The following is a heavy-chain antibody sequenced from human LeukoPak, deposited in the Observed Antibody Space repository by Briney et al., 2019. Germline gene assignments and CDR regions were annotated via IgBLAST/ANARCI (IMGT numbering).Heavy chain of an antibody. J-gene: IGHJ3*02. CDR1: GFTSVNYA. V-gene: IGHV3-23*01. CDR2: ISGSGGST. Sequence: GGSLRLSCAATGFTSVNYAMSWVRQAPGKGLEWVSTISGSGGSTYYADSVKGRFTISRDNSKNTLYLQMNSLRAEDTAVYYCARGAGAFDIWGQGTMVTVSS. CDR3: ARGAGAFDI.